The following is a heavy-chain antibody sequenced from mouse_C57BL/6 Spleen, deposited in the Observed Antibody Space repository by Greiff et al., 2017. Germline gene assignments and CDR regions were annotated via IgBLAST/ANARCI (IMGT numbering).Heavy chain of an antibody. CDR1: GYAFSSSW. V-gene: IGHV1-82*01. Sequence: QVQLQQSGPELVKPGASVKISCKASGYAFSSSWMNWVKQRPGKGLEWIGRIYPGDGDTNYNGKFKGKATLTADKSSSTAYMQLSSLTSEDSAVYFCASITTVVDWYFDVWGTGTTGTVPS. J-gene: IGHJ1*03. D-gene: IGHD1-1*01. CDR3: ASITTVVDWYFDV. CDR2: IYPGDGDT.